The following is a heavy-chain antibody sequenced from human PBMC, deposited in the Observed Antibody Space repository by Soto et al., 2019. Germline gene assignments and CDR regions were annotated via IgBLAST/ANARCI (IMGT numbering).Heavy chain of an antibody. D-gene: IGHD1-26*01. J-gene: IGHJ4*02. Sequence: GGSLRLSCAASGFTFSSYAMSWVRQAPGKGLEWVSAISGSGGSTYYADSVKGRFTISRDNSKNTLYLQMNSLRAEDTAVYYCANQWELLRYYFDYWGQGTLVTVSS. CDR2: ISGSGGST. CDR1: GFTFSSYA. CDR3: ANQWELLRYYFDY. V-gene: IGHV3-23*01.